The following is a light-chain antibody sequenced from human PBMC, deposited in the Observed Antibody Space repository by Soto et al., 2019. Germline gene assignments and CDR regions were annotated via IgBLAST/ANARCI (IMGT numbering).Light chain of an antibody. J-gene: IGKJ2*01. CDR3: QQYYSTPPYT. CDR2: WAS. Sequence: DIVMTQSPDSLAVSLGERATINCKSSQSVLYSSNNKNYLAWYQQQPGQPPKLLIYWASTRESGVPDRFRGSGAGTDFTLTISSLQAEDVAVYYCQQYYSTPPYTFGQGTKLEIK. CDR1: QSVLYSSNNKNY. V-gene: IGKV4-1*01.